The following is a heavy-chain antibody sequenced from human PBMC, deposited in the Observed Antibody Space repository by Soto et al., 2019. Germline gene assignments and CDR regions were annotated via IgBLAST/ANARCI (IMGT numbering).Heavy chain of an antibody. V-gene: IGHV4-59*12. Sequence: SETLSLTCTVSGDSINNYYWSWIRQPPGKRLEWIGYIYYTGSTTYNPSLKSRVTISVDTSKNQFSLKLSSVTAADSAVYYCARVMAGNNWFDPWGQGTLVTVSS. CDR1: GDSINNYY. CDR3: ARVMAGNNWFDP. D-gene: IGHD6-19*01. J-gene: IGHJ5*02. CDR2: IYYTGST.